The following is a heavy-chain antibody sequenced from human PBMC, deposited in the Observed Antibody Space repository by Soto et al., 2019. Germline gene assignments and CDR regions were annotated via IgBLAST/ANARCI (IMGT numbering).Heavy chain of an antibody. CDR2: IMPIFRTP. D-gene: IGHD1-1*01. Sequence: QVQLVQSGAEVKKPGSSVKVSCKASGGTFSRSAFSWVRQAPGQGLEWMGGIMPIFRTPDYAQKFQGRVTITADESTSTAYMELSSLRFEDTGGYYCAGDKDRQQLGGNYYYIMDVWGQGTTVTVSS. V-gene: IGHV1-69*12. CDR1: GGTFSRSA. J-gene: IGHJ6*02. CDR3: AGDKDRQQLGGNYYYIMDV.